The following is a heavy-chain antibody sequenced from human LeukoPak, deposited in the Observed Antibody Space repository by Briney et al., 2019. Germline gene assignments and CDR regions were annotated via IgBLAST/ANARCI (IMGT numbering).Heavy chain of an antibody. V-gene: IGHV4-34*01. CDR3: ARHAPRLNMAVTVRGAFDI. J-gene: IGHJ3*02. Sequence: SETLSVSCAVYGGSLNGYYWSWIRQPPGKGLEGIGEINHSGSTNYNPSLKTRVTMSVDTSKNQFSLKLISVTAADTPVYYCARHAPRLNMAVTVRGAFDIWGQGTMVTVSS. D-gene: IGHD6-19*01. CDR1: GGSLNGYY. CDR2: INHSGST.